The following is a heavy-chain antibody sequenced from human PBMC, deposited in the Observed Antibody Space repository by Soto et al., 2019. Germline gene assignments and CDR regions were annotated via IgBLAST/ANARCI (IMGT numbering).Heavy chain of an antibody. Sequence: EVQRLESGGGFVQPGGSLRLSCAASGFTFSSYAMSWFRQAPGKALEWVSAISGSGGSTYYADSVKGRFTISRDNSKNTLYLQMNSLRAEDTAVYYCNSHAGMDVWGQGTTVTVSS. CDR2: ISGSGGST. V-gene: IGHV3-23*01. CDR1: GFTFSSYA. CDR3: NSHAGMDV. J-gene: IGHJ6*02.